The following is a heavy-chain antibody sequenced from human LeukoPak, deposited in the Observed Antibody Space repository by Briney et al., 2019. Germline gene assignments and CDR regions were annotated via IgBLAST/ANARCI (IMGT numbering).Heavy chain of an antibody. J-gene: IGHJ6*03. V-gene: IGHV4-4*07. D-gene: IGHD3-16*01. CDR2: IYTSGST. CDR3: ARDPGGEYNYYYYMDV. CDR1: GGSISSYY. Sequence: SETLSLTCTVSGGSISSYYWSWIRQPAGKGLEWIGRIYTSGSTNYNPSLKSRVTMSVDTSKNQFSLKLSPVTAADTAVYYCARDPGGEYNYYYYMDVWGKGTTVTVSS.